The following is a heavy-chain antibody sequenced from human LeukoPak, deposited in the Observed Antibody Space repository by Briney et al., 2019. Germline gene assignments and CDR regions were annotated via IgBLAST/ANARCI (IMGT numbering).Heavy chain of an antibody. Sequence: PSETLSLTCTVSSGSMSSHYWSCIRQPPGKGLEWIGYIYYSGTTNYNPSLKSRVTISVDTSKNQFSLKLNSVTAADTAVYYCARLGMGPAAYFDYWGQGNLVTVSS. CDR2: IYYSGTT. J-gene: IGHJ4*02. CDR3: ARLGMGPAAYFDY. D-gene: IGHD2-2*01. CDR1: SGSMSSHY. V-gene: IGHV4-59*08.